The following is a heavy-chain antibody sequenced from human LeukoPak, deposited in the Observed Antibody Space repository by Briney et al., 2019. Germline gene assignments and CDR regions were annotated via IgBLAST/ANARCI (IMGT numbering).Heavy chain of an antibody. J-gene: IGHJ4*02. CDR1: GGSVSSGSYY. V-gene: IGHV4-61*01. CDR2: IYYSGST. Sequence: PSETLSLTCTVSGGSVSSGSYYWSWIRQPPGKGLEWIGYIYYSGSTNYNPSLKSRVTISVDTSKNQFSLKLSSVTAADTAVYYCARSPGGGKAAAVSLPPPGFDYWGQGTLVTVSS. CDR3: ARSPGGGKAAAVSLPPPGFDY. D-gene: IGHD6-13*01.